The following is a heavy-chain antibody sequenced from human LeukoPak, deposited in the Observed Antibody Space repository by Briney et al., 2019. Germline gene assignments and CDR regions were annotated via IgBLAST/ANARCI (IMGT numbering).Heavy chain of an antibody. Sequence: GGSLRLSCAASGFTFSSYSMNWVRQAPGKGLEWVSYISSSSSTIYYADSVKGRYTISRDNAKNSLYLQMNSLRAEDTAVYYCARDPDYGSGRIDRYWGQGTLVTVSS. J-gene: IGHJ4*02. V-gene: IGHV3-48*01. CDR2: ISSSSSTI. CDR1: GFTFSSYS. D-gene: IGHD3-10*01. CDR3: ARDPDYGSGRIDRY.